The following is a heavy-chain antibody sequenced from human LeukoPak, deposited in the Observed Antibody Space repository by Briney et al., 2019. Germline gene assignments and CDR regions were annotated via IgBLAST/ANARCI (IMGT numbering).Heavy chain of an antibody. J-gene: IGHJ3*02. V-gene: IGHV4-39*07. Sequence: PSETLSLTCTVSGDSFSSVTDYWAWIRQPPGKGLEWIASGDYSGGTYYNPSLESRVAISADMSKNQFSLKLTSVTGADTAVYYCARDQGDSSSWYRLSDAFDIWGQGTMVTVSS. CDR1: GDSFSSVTDY. CDR3: ARDQGDSSSWYRLSDAFDI. CDR2: GDYSGGT. D-gene: IGHD6-13*01.